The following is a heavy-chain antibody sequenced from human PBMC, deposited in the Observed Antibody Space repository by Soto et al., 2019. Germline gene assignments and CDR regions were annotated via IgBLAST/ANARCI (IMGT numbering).Heavy chain of an antibody. CDR3: ARHYGGNSDSWRRPLHYYYYGMDV. D-gene: IGHD2-15*01. J-gene: IGHJ6*02. CDR2: IDPSDSYT. Sequence: GESLKISCKGSGYSFTSYWISWVRQMPGKGLEWMGRIDPSDSYTNYSPSFQGHVTISADKSISTAYLQWSSLKASDTAMYYCARHYGGNSDSWRRPLHYYYYGMDVWGQRITGTGS. V-gene: IGHV5-10-1*01. CDR1: GYSFTSYW.